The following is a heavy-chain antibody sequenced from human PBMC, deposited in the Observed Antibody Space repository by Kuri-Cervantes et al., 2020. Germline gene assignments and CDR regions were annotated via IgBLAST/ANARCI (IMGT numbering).Heavy chain of an antibody. Sequence: GSLRLSCTVSGGSISSYYWGWIRQPPGKGLEWIGSIYYSGSTYYNPSLKSRVTISVDTSKNQFSLKLSSVTAADTAVYYCASSRLGGDYYGSGPHYFDYWGQGTLVTVSS. D-gene: IGHD3-10*01. V-gene: IGHV4-39*01. J-gene: IGHJ4*02. CDR3: ASSRLGGDYYGSGPHYFDY. CDR1: GGSISSYY. CDR2: IYYSGST.